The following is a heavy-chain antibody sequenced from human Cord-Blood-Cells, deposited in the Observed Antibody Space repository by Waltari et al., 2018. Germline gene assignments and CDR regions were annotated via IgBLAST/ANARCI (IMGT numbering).Heavy chain of an antibody. CDR1: GYTLTELS. CDR3: ATDQIAARPGYYYYYYMDV. V-gene: IGHV1-24*01. D-gene: IGHD6-6*01. Sequence: QVQLVQSGAEVKKPGASVKVSCKVSGYTLTELSMHWVRQAPGTGLEWIGGFDPEDGETIDEQKFQGRVTMTEDTSTDTADMELSSLRSEDTAVYYCATDQIAARPGYYYYYYMDVWGKGTTVTVSS. J-gene: IGHJ6*03. CDR2: FDPEDGET.